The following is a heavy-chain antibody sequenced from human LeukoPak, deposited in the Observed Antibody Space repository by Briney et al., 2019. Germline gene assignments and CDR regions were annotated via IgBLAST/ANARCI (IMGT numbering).Heavy chain of an antibody. CDR2: IWYDGSNK. CDR1: GFTFSSYA. Sequence: GGSLRLSCAASGFTFSSYAMHWVRQAPGKGLEWVAVIWYDGSNKYYADSVKGRFTNSRDNSKNTLYLQMNSLRAEDTAVYYCARDTDDPTLDYFDYWGQGTLVTVSS. D-gene: IGHD4-17*01. CDR3: ARDTDDPTLDYFDY. J-gene: IGHJ4*02. V-gene: IGHV3-33*08.